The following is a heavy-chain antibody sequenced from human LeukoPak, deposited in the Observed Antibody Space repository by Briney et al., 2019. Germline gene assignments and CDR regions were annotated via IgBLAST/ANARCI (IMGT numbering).Heavy chain of an antibody. Sequence: PSETLSLTCAVYGGSFSGYYWSWIHQPPGKGLEWIGEINHGGSTNYNPSLKSRVTISVDTSKNQFSLKLSSVTAADTAVYYCARGKYYDSSGYYPYYYYYYGMDVWGQGTTVTVSS. D-gene: IGHD3-22*01. CDR3: ARGKYYDSSGYYPYYYYYYGMDV. CDR2: INHGGST. CDR1: GGSFSGYY. V-gene: IGHV4-34*01. J-gene: IGHJ6*02.